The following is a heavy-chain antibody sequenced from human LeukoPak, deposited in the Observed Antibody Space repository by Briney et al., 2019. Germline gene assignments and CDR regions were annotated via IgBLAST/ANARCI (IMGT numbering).Heavy chain of an antibody. Sequence: EASVKVSCTASGYTFTIYAIHWVRQAPGQRLEWMGWISAGNGNTKYSQNFQGRVTFISNTSATTAFMELSSLRSEDAAVYYCARDSGSGNNDYWGQGTLVTVSS. CDR2: ISAGNGNT. J-gene: IGHJ4*02. D-gene: IGHD1-26*01. V-gene: IGHV1-3*01. CDR1: GYTFTIYA. CDR3: ARDSGSGNNDY.